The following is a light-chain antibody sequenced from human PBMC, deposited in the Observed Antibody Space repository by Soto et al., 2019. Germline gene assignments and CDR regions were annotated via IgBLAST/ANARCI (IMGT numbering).Light chain of an antibody. J-gene: IGKJ1*01. CDR1: QGISSS. Sequence: IQLTQFPSSRSASVGDRVTITCRASQGISSSLGWYQQKPGKAPKLLIYTASTLQSGVPSRFSGSGSGTDFTLTIRSLQPEDFATYYCQHLNSYPRTFGQGTKVDIK. CDR3: QHLNSYPRT. V-gene: IGKV1-9*01. CDR2: TAS.